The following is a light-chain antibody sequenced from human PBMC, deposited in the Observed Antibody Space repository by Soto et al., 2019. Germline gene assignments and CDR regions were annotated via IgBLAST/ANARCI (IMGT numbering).Light chain of an antibody. V-gene: IGKV1-39*01. CDR3: QQSFSTPHT. CDR1: QTISFC. CDR2: ATS. J-gene: IGKJ2*01. Sequence: IQMTQSPSSLSASVGDTVTITCRASQTISFCLNWYQQKRGRTPNLLIYATSSLQSGVPSRFDGSGSGTEFTLTISSLQPDDFATYYCQQSFSTPHTFGQGTKLELK.